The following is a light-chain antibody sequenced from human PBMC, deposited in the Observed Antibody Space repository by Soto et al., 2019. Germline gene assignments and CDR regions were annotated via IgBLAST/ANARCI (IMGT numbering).Light chain of an antibody. CDR3: QQYGSSPFT. J-gene: IGKJ3*01. CDR1: QSVSSSY. Sequence: ESVLTQSPGTLSMSPGEIATLSCRASQSVSSSYSPWYQQKPGQAPRPLIYGASRRATGIPDRFSGSGSGTDFTLTISRLEPEDFAVYYCQQYGSSPFTFGPGTKFDIK. CDR2: GAS. V-gene: IGKV3-20*01.